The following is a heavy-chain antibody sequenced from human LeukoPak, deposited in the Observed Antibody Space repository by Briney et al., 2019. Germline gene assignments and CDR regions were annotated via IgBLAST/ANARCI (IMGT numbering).Heavy chain of an antibody. J-gene: IGHJ6*02. D-gene: IGHD4-17*01. CDR2: INPNRGDT. CDR3: ARSSTVTNPYHYYGMDV. V-gene: IGHV1-2*02. Sequence: GASVKVSCKASGYTFTGHYMHWVRQAPGQGLEWMGWINPNRGDTNYAQKFQDSVTMTRDTSSSTAYMELRRLTSDDTAVYYCARSSTVTNPYHYYGMDVWGQGTTVTVSS. CDR1: GYTFTGHY.